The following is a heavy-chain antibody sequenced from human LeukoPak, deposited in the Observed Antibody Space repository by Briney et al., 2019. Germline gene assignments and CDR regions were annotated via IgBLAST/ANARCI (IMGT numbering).Heavy chain of an antibody. Sequence: WGSLRLSCAVSGFTFSDYYMSWIRQAPGQGLEWVSYISSSCSTIYYADSVKGRFTISRDNAKNSLYLQMNSLRAEDTAVYYCARVRGVSYFDYWGQGTLVTVSS. CDR3: ARVRGVSYFDY. J-gene: IGHJ4*02. V-gene: IGHV3-11*01. CDR2: ISSSCSTI. CDR1: GFTFSDYY. D-gene: IGHD3-10*01.